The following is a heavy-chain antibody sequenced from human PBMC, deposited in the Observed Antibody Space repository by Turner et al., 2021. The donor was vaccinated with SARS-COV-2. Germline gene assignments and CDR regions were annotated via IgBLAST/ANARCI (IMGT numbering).Heavy chain of an antibody. CDR3: AGEEVVFRASHTLYYYGMDV. CDR2: IYYSGST. D-gene: IGHD3-22*01. J-gene: IGHJ6*02. Sequence: QLQLQESGPGLVKPSATLSLTCTVSGGSISSSSYYWGWIRQPPGKGLEWMGSIYYSGSTYYNTSLKSRVTISVDTSKNQFSLKLSSVTAADTAVYYCAGEEVVFRASHTLYYYGMDVWGQGTTVTVSS. V-gene: IGHV4-39*01. CDR1: GGSISSSSYY.